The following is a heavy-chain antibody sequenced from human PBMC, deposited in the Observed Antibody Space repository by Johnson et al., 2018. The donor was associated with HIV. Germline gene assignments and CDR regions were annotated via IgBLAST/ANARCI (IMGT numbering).Heavy chain of an antibody. J-gene: IGHJ3*02. D-gene: IGHD6-13*01. CDR3: GSLGYGHQKGAFEI. CDR1: GFTFSSYA. Sequence: QVQLVESGGGLVKPGRSLRLSCAASGFTFSSYAMHWVRQAPGKGLEWVAVISYDGSNKYYADSVKGRFTISRDNSKNTLYLQMNSLRVEDTAVYFCGSLGYGHQKGAFEIWGHGTMVTVSS. V-gene: IGHV3-30-3*02. CDR2: ISYDGSNK.